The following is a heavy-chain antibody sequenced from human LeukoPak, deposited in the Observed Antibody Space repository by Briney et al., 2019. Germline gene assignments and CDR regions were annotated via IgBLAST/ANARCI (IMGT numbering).Heavy chain of an antibody. CDR1: GFTVSSNY. Sequence: PGGSLRLSCAASGFTVSSNYMNWVRQAPGKGLEWVSYISSSGSTIYYADSVKGRFTISRDNAKNSLYLQMNSLRAEDTAVYYCARRTGTQITGTTFQNWFDPWGQGTLVTVSS. CDR2: ISSSGSTI. CDR3: ARRTGTQITGTTFQNWFDP. V-gene: IGHV3-11*04. J-gene: IGHJ5*02. D-gene: IGHD1-7*01.